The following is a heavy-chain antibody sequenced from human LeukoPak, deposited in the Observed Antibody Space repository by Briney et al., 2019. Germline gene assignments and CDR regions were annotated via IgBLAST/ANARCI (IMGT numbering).Heavy chain of an antibody. CDR1: DGSIRTYS. V-gene: IGHV4-4*07. D-gene: IGHD1-26*01. CDR3: ARGGLPRENWFDP. CDR2: IYTTGST. Sequence: ETLSLTCPPPDGSIRTYSCSCIRQPARQGLDWIRRIYTTGSTNYNPSLKSRVTMSVDTSKNQFYLKLSSVTAADTAVYYCARGGLPRENWFDPWGQGTLVTVSS. J-gene: IGHJ5*02.